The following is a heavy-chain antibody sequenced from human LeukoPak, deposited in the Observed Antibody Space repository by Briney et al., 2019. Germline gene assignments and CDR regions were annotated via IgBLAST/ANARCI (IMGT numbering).Heavy chain of an antibody. CDR2: ISGSGGST. CDR1: GFTFSNAW. Sequence: PGGSLRLSCAASGFTFSNAWMSWVRQAPGKGLEWVSAISGSGGSTYYADSVKGRFTISRDDSKNTLYLQMNNLRAEDTAVYYCAKDGAWLRFDDWGQGILVTVSS. J-gene: IGHJ4*02. CDR3: AKDGAWLRFDD. D-gene: IGHD5-12*01. V-gene: IGHV3-23*01.